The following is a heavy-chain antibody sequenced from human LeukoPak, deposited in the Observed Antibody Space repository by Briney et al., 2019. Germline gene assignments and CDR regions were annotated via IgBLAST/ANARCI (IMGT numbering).Heavy chain of an antibody. CDR2: IYYSGST. CDR3: ARHPGSYYDY. CDR1: GGSISSYY. V-gene: IGHV4-59*08. J-gene: IGHJ4*02. D-gene: IGHD1-26*01. Sequence: SETLSLTCTVSGGSISSYYWSWIRQPPGKGLEWIGNIYYSGSTNYNPSLKSRVTISVDTSKNQFSLKLSSVTAADTAVYYCARHPGSYYDYWGQGTLVTVSS.